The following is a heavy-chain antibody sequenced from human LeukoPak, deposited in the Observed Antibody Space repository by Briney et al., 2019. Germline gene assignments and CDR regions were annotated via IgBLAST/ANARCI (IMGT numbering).Heavy chain of an antibody. CDR1: GFTVSSNY. CDR3: ARDLGIAAAGTGYFDY. D-gene: IGHD6-13*01. Sequence: GGSLRLSCAVSGFTVSSNYMSWVRQAPGKGLEWVSVIYSGGSTYYADSVKGRFTISRDNSKNTLYLQMNSLRAEDTAVYYCARDLGIAAAGTGYFDYWGQGTLVTVSS. CDR2: IYSGGST. J-gene: IGHJ4*02. V-gene: IGHV3-53*01.